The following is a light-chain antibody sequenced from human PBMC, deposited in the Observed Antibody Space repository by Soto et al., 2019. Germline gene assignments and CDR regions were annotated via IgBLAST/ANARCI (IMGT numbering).Light chain of an antibody. V-gene: IGKV1-5*03. CDR3: KQYGANSPWT. J-gene: IGKJ1*01. CDR1: QTINDL. Sequence: DIQVTQSPSTLSASVGDRVTISCRASQTINDLLAWYQQKSGKAPKVLIYKASSLESGVPSRFSGSGSGTEFPLTISSLQPEDFATYYCKQYGANSPWTFGQWTKVEIK. CDR2: KAS.